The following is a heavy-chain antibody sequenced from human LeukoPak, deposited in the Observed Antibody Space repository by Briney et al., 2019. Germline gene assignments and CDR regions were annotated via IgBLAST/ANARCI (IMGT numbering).Heavy chain of an antibody. V-gene: IGHV3-7*05. D-gene: IGHD6-13*01. Sequence: PGGSLRLSCAASGFTFSSYWMSWVRQAPGKGLEWVANIKQGGSEKYYVDSVKGRFTISRDNAKNSLYLQMNSLRAEDTAVYYCARESSSWYFDYWGQGTLVTVSS. CDR2: IKQGGSEK. J-gene: IGHJ4*02. CDR3: ARESSSWYFDY. CDR1: GFTFSSYW.